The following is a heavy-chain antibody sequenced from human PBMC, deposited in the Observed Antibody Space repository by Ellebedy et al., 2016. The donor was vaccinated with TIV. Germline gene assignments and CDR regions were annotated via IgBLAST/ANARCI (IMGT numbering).Heavy chain of an antibody. J-gene: IGHJ6*02. V-gene: IGHV3-21*01. D-gene: IGHD2-15*01. Sequence: GGSLRLSXVASGFAFRRYIMSWVRQAPEKGLELVSSISTSSTYIYYADSMKGRITVSRDNAKNPLYLQMNSLRADDTAVYYCARGGYCSGGSCAHYDGMDVWGQGTTVTVSS. CDR3: ARGGYCSGGSCAHYDGMDV. CDR2: ISTSSTYI. CDR1: GFAFRRYI.